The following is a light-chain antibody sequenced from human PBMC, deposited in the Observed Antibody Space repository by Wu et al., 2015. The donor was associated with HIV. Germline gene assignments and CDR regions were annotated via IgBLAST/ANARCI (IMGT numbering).Light chain of an antibody. CDR3: HQYNSLPLT. Sequence: AIQLTQSPSSLSASVGDTVTITCRASQDVSRDLAWYQHKAGKSPILLIFDASTLRSGVPSRFSGSGSGTEFTLTISSLQPEDFATYYCHQYNSLPLTFGGGTKVEI. CDR2: DAS. CDR1: QDVSRD. J-gene: IGKJ4*01. V-gene: IGKV1-13*02.